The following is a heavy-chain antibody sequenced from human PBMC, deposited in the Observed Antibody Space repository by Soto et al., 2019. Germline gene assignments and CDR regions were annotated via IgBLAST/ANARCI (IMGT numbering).Heavy chain of an antibody. V-gene: IGHV2-5*02. CDR1: GFSLSTSGVG. D-gene: IGHD2-15*01. J-gene: IGHJ6*02. Sequence: QITLKESGPTLVKPTQTLALTCTFSGFSLSTSGVGVAWIRQPPGKALEWLALMYWDDDKRYRPSLETRLTITKDTSKNQVVLTMTNMDSVDTATYYCAYLPCSGGSCYWFSYSGMAVWGQGTTVTVSS. CDR3: AYLPCSGGSCYWFSYSGMAV. CDR2: MYWDDDK.